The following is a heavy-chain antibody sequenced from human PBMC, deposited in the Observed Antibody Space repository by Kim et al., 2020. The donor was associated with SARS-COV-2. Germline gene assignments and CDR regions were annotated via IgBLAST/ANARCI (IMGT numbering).Heavy chain of an antibody. V-gene: IGHV3-23*01. CDR3: AKGLETPAMNHTIFGVVTSYYYYGMDV. D-gene: IGHD3-3*01. Sequence: GGSLRLSCAASGFTFSSYAMSWVRQAPGKGLEWVSAISGSGGSTYYADSVKGRFTISRDNSKNTLYLQMNSLRAEDTAVYYCAKGLETPAMNHTIFGVVTSYYYYGMDVWGQGTTVTVSS. CDR2: ISGSGGST. CDR1: GFTFSSYA. J-gene: IGHJ6*02.